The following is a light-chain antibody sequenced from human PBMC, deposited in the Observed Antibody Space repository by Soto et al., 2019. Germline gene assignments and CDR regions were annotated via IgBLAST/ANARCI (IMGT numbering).Light chain of an antibody. CDR2: LNNDGSH. CDR1: SGHSSYA. CDR3: QTWGTGTWV. Sequence: QLVLTQSPSASASLGASVKLTCTLSSGHSSYAIAWHQQQPEKGPRYLMKLNNDGSHSKGDGIPDRFSGSSSGAERYLTISSLQSEDGADYYCQTWGTGTWVFGGGTKLTVL. V-gene: IGLV4-69*01. J-gene: IGLJ3*02.